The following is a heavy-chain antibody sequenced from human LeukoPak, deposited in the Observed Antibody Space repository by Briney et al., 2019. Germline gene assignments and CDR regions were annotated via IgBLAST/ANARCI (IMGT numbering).Heavy chain of an antibody. V-gene: IGHV4-59*01. D-gene: IGHD7-27*01. J-gene: IGHJ3*02. CDR3: ARGSGVARDAFDI. CDR2: IYYSGST. CDR1: GGSISSYY. Sequence: SETLSLTCTASGGSISSYYWSWIRQPPGKGLEWIGYIYYSGSTNYNPSLKSRLTVSIDTSKNQVSLKLSSVTAADTAVYFCARGSGVARDAFDIWSQGTMVTVSS.